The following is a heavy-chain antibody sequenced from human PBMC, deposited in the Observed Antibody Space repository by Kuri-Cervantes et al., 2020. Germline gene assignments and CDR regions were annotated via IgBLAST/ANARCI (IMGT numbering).Heavy chain of an antibody. CDR2: ISSSSSYI. D-gene: IGHD1-26*01. CDR1: GFTFSSYS. Sequence: GESLKISCAASGFTFSSYSMNWVRQAPGKGLEWVSSISSSSSYIYYADSVKGRFTISRDNAKNTLYLQMNSLRADDTAVYYCARGPKRGVGFSDPLFDYWGQGTLVTVSS. J-gene: IGHJ4*02. CDR3: ARGPKRGVGFSDPLFDY. V-gene: IGHV3-21*01.